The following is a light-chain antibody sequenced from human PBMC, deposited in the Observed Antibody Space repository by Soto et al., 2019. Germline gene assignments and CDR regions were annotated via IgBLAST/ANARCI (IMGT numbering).Light chain of an antibody. CDR3: QQHYSTPQT. V-gene: IGKV4-1*01. Sequence: DIVMTQSPDSLAVSLGERATINCKSSRSVLYSSNNKNYLAWYQQKPGQPPKLLIYWASTRESGVPDRFSGSGSETDFTLTISSLQAEDVAVYYCQQHYSTPQTFGQGTKLEIK. CDR1: RSVLYSSNNKNY. CDR2: WAS. J-gene: IGKJ2*01.